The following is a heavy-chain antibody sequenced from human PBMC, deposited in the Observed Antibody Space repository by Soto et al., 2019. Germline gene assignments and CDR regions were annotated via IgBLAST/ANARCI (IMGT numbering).Heavy chain of an antibody. J-gene: IGHJ4*02. CDR2: IRPIIGTA. Sequence: QVQLVQSGAEVKKPGSSVKVSCKASGGTFSSHVFNWVRQAPGQGLEWMGGIRPIIGTANYAQKFQGRVTITADESTNTVYMELSSLRSEDTAVDYCARDLEFRDGNISHLDYWGQGTLVTVSS. D-gene: IGHD3-10*01. CDR3: ARDLEFRDGNISHLDY. CDR1: GGTFSSHV. V-gene: IGHV1-69*01.